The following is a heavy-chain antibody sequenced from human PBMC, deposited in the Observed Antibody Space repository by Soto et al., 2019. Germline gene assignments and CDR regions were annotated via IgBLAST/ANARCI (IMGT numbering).Heavy chain of an antibody. Sequence: QVQLEQSGPEVKKPGASVKVSCKASGYTFTSYGISWVRQAPGQGLEWMGWISVNNGNTNYAQKLQGRVTMTTDTSTSKASREVRGLRSDDTAVYYCVRDRAVTTSYGMDVWGQGTTVTVSS. CDR1: GYTFTSYG. CDR2: ISVNNGNT. D-gene: IGHD4-17*01. V-gene: IGHV1-18*01. J-gene: IGHJ6*02. CDR3: VRDRAVTTSYGMDV.